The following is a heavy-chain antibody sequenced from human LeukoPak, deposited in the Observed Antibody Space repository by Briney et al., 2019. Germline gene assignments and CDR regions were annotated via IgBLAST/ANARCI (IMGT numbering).Heavy chain of an antibody. CDR3: AKVGRYYDTSGYYRVFDY. CDR1: GSTFNTHA. CDR2: VSESGGTS. Sequence: PGESLRLSCAASGSTFNTHAMTWVRQAPGKGLEWVASVSESGGTSYYADSVMGRFTIFRDNSKNTLYLQMNSLRAEDTAVYYCAKVGRYYDTSGYYRVFDYWGQGTLVTVSS. D-gene: IGHD3-22*01. J-gene: IGHJ4*02. V-gene: IGHV3-23*01.